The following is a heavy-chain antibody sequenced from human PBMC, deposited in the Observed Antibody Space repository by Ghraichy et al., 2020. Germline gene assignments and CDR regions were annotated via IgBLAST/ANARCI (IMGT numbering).Heavy chain of an antibody. CDR2: ISSTSSYT. CDR1: GFTFTDYY. Sequence: GESLNISCAASGFTFTDYYMNWIRQAPGRGLEWVSYISSTSSYTHYADSVKGRFTISRDNAKNSLYLQMNSLRAEDTAVYYCAAGENSPYYFDYWGQGTLVTVSS. V-gene: IGHV3-11*06. D-gene: IGHD4-23*01. J-gene: IGHJ4*02. CDR3: AAGENSPYYFDY.